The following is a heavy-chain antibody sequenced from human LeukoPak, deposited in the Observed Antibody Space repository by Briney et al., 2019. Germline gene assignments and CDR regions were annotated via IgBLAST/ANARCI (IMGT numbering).Heavy chain of an antibody. Sequence: GGSLRLSCAASGFTFSSYAMSWVRQAPGKGLEWVSAISGSGGSTYYADSVKGRFTISRDNSKNTLYLQMNSLRAEDTAVYYCAKDRIAVNRVDDAFDIWGQGTMVTVSS. J-gene: IGHJ3*02. CDR1: GFTFSSYA. CDR3: AKDRIAVNRVDDAFDI. V-gene: IGHV3-23*01. CDR2: ISGSGGST. D-gene: IGHD6-19*01.